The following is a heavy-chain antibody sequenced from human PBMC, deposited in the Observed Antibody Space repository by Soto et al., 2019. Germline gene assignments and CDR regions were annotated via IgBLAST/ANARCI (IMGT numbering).Heavy chain of an antibody. CDR1: GGSISSYY. CDR3: ASMGYHYGSGSYPLDY. D-gene: IGHD3-10*01. J-gene: IGHJ4*02. Sequence: SETLSLTWTVSGGSISSYYWTWIRQPPGKGLEWIGFMYNSGSTHYNPSLKSRVTISLDTSKNQFSLNLRSVTAADTAVYYCASMGYHYGSGSYPLDYWGQGTLVTVSS. CDR2: MYNSGST. V-gene: IGHV4-59*08.